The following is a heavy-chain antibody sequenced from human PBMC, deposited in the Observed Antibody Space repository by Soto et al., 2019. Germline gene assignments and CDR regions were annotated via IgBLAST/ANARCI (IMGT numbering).Heavy chain of an antibody. CDR2: ISAHTGSS. J-gene: IGHJ6*02. CDR1: GYTFTSYG. V-gene: IGHV1-18*04. D-gene: IGHD3-10*01. CDR3: ASSYYYGSGSYYNAHGMDV. Sequence: ASVKVSCKASGYTFTSYGISWVRQAPGQGLEWMGWISAHTGSSEYAQRFQGRVTMTRDTSTSTVYMELSSLRSEDTAVYYCASSYYYGSGSYYNAHGMDVWGQGTTVTVSS.